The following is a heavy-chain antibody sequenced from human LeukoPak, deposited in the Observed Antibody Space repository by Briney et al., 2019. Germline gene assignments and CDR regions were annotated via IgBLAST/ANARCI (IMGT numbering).Heavy chain of an antibody. D-gene: IGHD3/OR15-3a*01. CDR3: ARNAGESLDWSLCFDS. J-gene: IGHJ4*02. V-gene: IGHV3-48*03. CDR2: ITSVGTTV. CDR1: GFTFSDYE. Sequence: PGGSLRLSCAASGFTFSDYEMNWVRQAPGKGLEWLSYITSVGTTVYYADSVKGRFTTSRDNAKRFLYLQINSLRAEDTAVYYCARNAGESLDWSLCFDSWGQGTLVTVSS.